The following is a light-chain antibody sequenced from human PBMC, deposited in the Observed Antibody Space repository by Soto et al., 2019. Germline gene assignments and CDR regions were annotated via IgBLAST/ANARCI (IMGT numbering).Light chain of an antibody. J-gene: IGKJ5*01. CDR3: QQRNIWPPVT. CDR1: QSLLYSPSVTNY. V-gene: IGKV3-11*01. Sequence: DIVMTQSPDSLAVSLGTSSTINCKSSQSLLYSPSVTNYLAWYQQKPGQPPRLLIYGAFNRAAGIPARFSGSGSGTDFTLTISSLEPEDSAVYYCQQRNIWPPVTFGQGTRLEIK. CDR2: GAF.